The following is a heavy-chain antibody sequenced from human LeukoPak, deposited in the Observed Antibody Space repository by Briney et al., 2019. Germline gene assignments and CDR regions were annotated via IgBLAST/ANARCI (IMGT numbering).Heavy chain of an antibody. CDR1: GYTFTGYY. J-gene: IGHJ3*02. CDR3: ARLQKQWLPYDAFDI. Sequence: ASVKVSCNASGYTFTGYYMHWVRQAPGQGLEWMGWINPNSGGTNYAQKFQGRVTMTRDTSISTAYMELSRLRSDDTAVYYCARLQKQWLPYDAFDIWGQGTMVTVSS. D-gene: IGHD6-19*01. CDR2: INPNSGGT. V-gene: IGHV1-2*02.